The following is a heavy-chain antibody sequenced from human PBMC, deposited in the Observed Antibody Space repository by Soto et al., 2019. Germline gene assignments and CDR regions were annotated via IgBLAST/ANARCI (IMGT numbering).Heavy chain of an antibody. J-gene: IGHJ4*02. CDR3: DRDADDWNCPYTFDD. Sequence: QVQLVQSGREVKKPGASVRVSCQTSGYTFTAYGISWVRQATGQGLEWMGWITGHRCDTRYSRQFQGRVTLATDTSTTTAFLEVMSLKPDDAAVYYCDRDADDWNCPYTFDDWGEGTQVTVSS. V-gene: IGHV1-18*01. CDR2: ITGHRCDT. CDR1: GYTFTAYG. D-gene: IGHD1-7*01.